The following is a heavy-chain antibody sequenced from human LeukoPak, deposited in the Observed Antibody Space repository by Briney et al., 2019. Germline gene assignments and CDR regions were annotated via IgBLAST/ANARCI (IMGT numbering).Heavy chain of an antibody. J-gene: IGHJ5*02. D-gene: IGHD3-10*01. CDR2: VFYTGGS. V-gene: IGHV4-59*01. CDR3: ARAGAWQTDP. Sequence: PSETLSLTCTVSGGSINSYYWSWIRQPPGKGLEWIGHVFYTGGSIYNPSLKSRVTISLDRSNNHFSLRLTSVSAADTAVYYCARAGAWQTDPWGQGTLVTVSS. CDR1: GGSINSYY.